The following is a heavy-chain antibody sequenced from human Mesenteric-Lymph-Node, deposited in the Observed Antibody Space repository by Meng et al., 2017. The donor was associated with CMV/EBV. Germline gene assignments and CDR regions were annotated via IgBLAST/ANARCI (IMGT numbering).Heavy chain of an antibody. CDR1: GFTFSDYY. CDR2: ISSSGSTI. J-gene: IGHJ6*02. V-gene: IGHV3-11*01. Sequence: GESLKISCAASGFTFSDYYMSWIRQAPGKGLEWVSYISSSGSTIYYADSVKGRFTISRDNAKNSLYLQMNSLRAEDTAVYYCARVHSNYESYYGMDVWGQGTTVTVSS. CDR3: ARVHSNYESYYGMDV. D-gene: IGHD4-11*01.